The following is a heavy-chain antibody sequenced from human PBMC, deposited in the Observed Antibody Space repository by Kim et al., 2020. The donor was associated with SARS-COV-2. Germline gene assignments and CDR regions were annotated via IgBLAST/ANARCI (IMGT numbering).Heavy chain of an antibody. CDR2: IYYSGST. V-gene: IGHV4-31*03. D-gene: IGHD2-15*01. J-gene: IGHJ6*02. CDR1: GGSISSGGYY. Sequence: SETLSLTCTVSGGSISSGGYYWSWIRQHPGKGLEWIGYIYYSGSTYYNPSLKSRVTISVDTSKNQFSLKLSSVTAADTAVYYCARDLGYCSGGSCYSGYYYYGMDVWGQGTTVTVSS. CDR3: ARDLGYCSGGSCYSGYYYYGMDV.